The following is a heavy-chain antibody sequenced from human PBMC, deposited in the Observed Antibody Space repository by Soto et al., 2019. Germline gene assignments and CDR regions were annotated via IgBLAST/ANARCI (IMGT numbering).Heavy chain of an antibody. CDR3: ARAARDRGTDCYSSLFHA. CDR1: GFTFNNYA. J-gene: IGHJ5*02. CDR2: ITNNGANI. D-gene: IGHD2-21*02. V-gene: IGHV3-23*01. Sequence: EVHLLESGGGLVQPGGSLRLSCAASGFTFNNYAMSWVRQAPGKGLEWVSGITNNGANIKYVDSVKGGLTISRDNSRDTLVLQMNGLRAEDTAVYYCARAARDRGTDCYSSLFHAWGQGTLVTVSS.